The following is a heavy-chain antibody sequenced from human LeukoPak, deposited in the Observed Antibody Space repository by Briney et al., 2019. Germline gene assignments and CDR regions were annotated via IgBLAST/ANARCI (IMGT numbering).Heavy chain of an antibody. D-gene: IGHD1-14*01. CDR1: GGSFSDYY. V-gene: IGHV4-34*01. CDR2: INHSGST. Sequence: SETLSLTCAVYGGSFSDYYWSWIRQPPGKGLEWIGEINHSGSTNYNPSLKSRVTISVDTSKNQFSLNLTSLTAADTAVYYCARDRKYYYHMDVWGKGTTVTVS. J-gene: IGHJ6*03. CDR3: ARDRKYYYHMDV.